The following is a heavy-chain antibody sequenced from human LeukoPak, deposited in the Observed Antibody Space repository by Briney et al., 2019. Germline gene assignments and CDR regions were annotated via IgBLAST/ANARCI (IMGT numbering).Heavy chain of an antibody. CDR3: ARHQTMIVSSYAFDI. J-gene: IGHJ3*02. CDR2: IYPGDSDT. Sequence: GESLKISCKCSGYSFTSYWIGWVRQMPGKGLEWMGIIYPGDSDTRYSPSFQGQVTISADKSISTAYLQWSSLKASDTAMYYCARHQTMIVSSYAFDIWGQGTMVTVSS. V-gene: IGHV5-51*01. CDR1: GYSFTSYW. D-gene: IGHD3-22*01.